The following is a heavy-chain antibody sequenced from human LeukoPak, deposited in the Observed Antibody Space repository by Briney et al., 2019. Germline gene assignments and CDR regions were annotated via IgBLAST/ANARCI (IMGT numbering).Heavy chain of an antibody. D-gene: IGHD2-2*01. CDR3: ARKPQYCSSTSCYFWFDP. J-gene: IGHJ5*02. V-gene: IGHV4-31*03. CDR2: IYYSGST. Sequence: SETLSLTCTVSGGSISSGGYYWSWIRQHPGKGLEWIGYIYYSGSTYYNPSLKSRVTISVDTSKNQFSLKLSSVTAADTAVYYCARKPQYCSSTSCYFWFDPWGQGTLVTVS. CDR1: GGSISSGGYY.